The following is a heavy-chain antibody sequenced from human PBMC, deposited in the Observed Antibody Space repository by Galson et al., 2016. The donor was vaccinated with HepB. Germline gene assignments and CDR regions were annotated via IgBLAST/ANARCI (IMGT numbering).Heavy chain of an antibody. Sequence: CAISGDSVSSNSASWHCIRQSPSRGLEWLGRTYYRSKWYNDYTVSVKGRITINPDTSKNQFSLQLNSVTPEDTAVYYCARQYGTYFAYWGRGTLVTVSS. CDR2: TYYRSKWYN. V-gene: IGHV6-1*01. CDR1: GDSVSSNSAS. J-gene: IGHJ4*02. D-gene: IGHD4-17*01. CDR3: ARQYGTYFAY.